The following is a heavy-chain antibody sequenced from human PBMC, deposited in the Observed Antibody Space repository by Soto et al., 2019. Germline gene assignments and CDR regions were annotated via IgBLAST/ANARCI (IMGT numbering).Heavy chain of an antibody. CDR2: IRSKANSYAT. V-gene: IGHV3-73*01. J-gene: IGHJ6*02. Sequence: PGGSLRLSCAASGFTFSGSAMHWVRQASGKGLEWVGRIRSKANSYATAYAASVKGRFTISRDDSKNTAYLQMNSLKTEDTAVYYCTRVGQGDNWNYGPYSYYYGMDVWGQGTTVTVSS. D-gene: IGHD1-7*01. CDR1: GFTFSGSA. CDR3: TRVGQGDNWNYGPYSYYYGMDV.